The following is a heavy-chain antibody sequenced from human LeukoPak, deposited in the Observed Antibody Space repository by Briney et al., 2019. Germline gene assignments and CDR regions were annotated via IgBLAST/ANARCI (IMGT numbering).Heavy chain of an antibody. CDR1: GYTFTSYD. D-gene: IGHD6-6*01. CDR2: MNPNSGDT. CDR3: ARDGIAARIFDV. V-gene: IGHV1-8*01. J-gene: IGHJ3*01. Sequence: ASVKVSCKASGYTFTSYDINWVRQATGQGLEWMGWMNPNSGDTGYGQKFQGRVTFTRDTSISAAFMELRDLRSEDTAVYYCARDGIAARIFDVWGQGTMVTVSS.